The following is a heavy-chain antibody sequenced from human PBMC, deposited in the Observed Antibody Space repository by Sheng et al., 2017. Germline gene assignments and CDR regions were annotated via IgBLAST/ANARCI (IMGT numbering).Heavy chain of an antibody. V-gene: IGHV4-39*07. CDR1: GGSISSSSYY. CDR2: IYYSGST. CDR3: ARGLGDY. J-gene: IGHJ4*02. Sequence: QLQLQESGPGLVKPSETLSLTCTVSGGSISSSSYYWCWIRQPPGKGLEWIGSIYYSGSTYYNPSLKSRVTISVDTSKNQFSLKLSSVTAADTAVYYCARGLGDYWGQGTLVTVSS. D-gene: IGHD5-12*01.